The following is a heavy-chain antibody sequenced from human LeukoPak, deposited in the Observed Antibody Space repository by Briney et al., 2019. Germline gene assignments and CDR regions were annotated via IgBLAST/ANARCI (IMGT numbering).Heavy chain of an antibody. CDR1: GFTFNTYT. J-gene: IGHJ4*02. CDR2: IKSKTDGGTT. V-gene: IGHV3-15*07. D-gene: IGHD3-22*01. CDR3: TTDPNYYDSSGYYVTFDY. Sequence: GGSLRLSCAASGFTFNTYTMNWVRQAPGKGLEWVGRIKSKTDGGTTDYAAPVKGRFTISRDDSKNTLYLQMNSLKTEDTAVYYCTTDPNYYDSSGYYVTFDYWGQGTLVTVSS.